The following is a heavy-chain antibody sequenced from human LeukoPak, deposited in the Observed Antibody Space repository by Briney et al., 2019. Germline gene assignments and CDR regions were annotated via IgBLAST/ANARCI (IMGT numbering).Heavy chain of an antibody. CDR3: ARARYCSSGNCYRSFDY. J-gene: IGHJ4*02. D-gene: IGHD2-15*01. CDR1: GFTFSTYE. Sequence: GGSLRLSCASSGFTFSTYEMNWVRQAPGKGLEWVSYISSNEITMYYADSVRGRFTISRDNAKNSLYLQMNSLRAEDTAVYYCARARYCSSGNCYRSFDYWGQGTLVTVSS. CDR2: ISSNEITM. V-gene: IGHV3-48*03.